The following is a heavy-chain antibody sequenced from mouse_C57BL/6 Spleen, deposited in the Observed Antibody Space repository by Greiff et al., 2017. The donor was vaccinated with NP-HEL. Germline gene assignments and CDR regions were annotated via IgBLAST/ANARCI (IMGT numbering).Heavy chain of an antibody. Sequence: VQLQQPGAELVRPGTSVKLSCKASGYTFTSYWMHWVKQRPGQGLEWIGVIDPSDSYTNYNQKFKGKATLTVDTSSSTAYMQLSSLTSEDSAVYYCARSDGDSFYYFDCWGQGTTLTVSS. D-gene: IGHD3-3*01. CDR1: GYTFTSYW. CDR2: IDPSDSYT. CDR3: ARSDGDSFYYFDC. J-gene: IGHJ2*01. V-gene: IGHV1-59*01.